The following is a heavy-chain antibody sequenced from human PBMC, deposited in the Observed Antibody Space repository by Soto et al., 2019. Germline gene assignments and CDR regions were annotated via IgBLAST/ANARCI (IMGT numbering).Heavy chain of an antibody. CDR2: INAGNGNT. D-gene: IGHD6-19*01. V-gene: IGHV1-3*01. CDR3: ARDGVIAVAGTFDY. Sequence: ASVKVSCKASGYTFTSYAMHWVRQAPGQRLEWMEWINAGNGNTKYSQKFQGRVTITRDTSASTAYMELSSLRSEDTAVYYCARDGVIAVAGTFDYWGQGTLVTVAS. J-gene: IGHJ4*02. CDR1: GYTFTSYA.